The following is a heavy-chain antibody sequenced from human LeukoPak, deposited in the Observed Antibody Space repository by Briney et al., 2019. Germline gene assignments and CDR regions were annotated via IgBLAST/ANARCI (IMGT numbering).Heavy chain of an antibody. CDR2: INWNGGST. D-gene: IGHD2-2*01. J-gene: IGHJ4*02. V-gene: IGHV3-20*04. CDR3: ARARGYCSSTSCSFDY. CDR1: GFTFDDYG. Sequence: SGGSLRLSCAASGFTFDDYGMSWVRQAPGKGPEWVSGINWNGGSTGYAGSVKGRFTISRDNAKNSLYLQMNSLRAEDTALYYCARARGYCSSTSCSFDYWGQGTLVTVSS.